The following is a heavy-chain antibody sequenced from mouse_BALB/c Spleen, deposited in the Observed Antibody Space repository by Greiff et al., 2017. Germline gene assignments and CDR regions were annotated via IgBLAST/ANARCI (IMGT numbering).Heavy chain of an antibody. CDR1: GYTFTSYY. CDR3: AREGYYDYEGFAY. J-gene: IGHJ3*01. D-gene: IGHD2-4*01. Sequence: VKLQESGPELVKPGASVRISCKASGYTFTSYYIHWVKQRPGQGLEWIGWIYPGNVNTKYNEKFKGKATLTADKSSSTAYMQLSSLTSEDSAVYFCAREGYYDYEGFAYWGQGTLVTVSA. V-gene: IGHV1S56*01. CDR2: IYPGNVNT.